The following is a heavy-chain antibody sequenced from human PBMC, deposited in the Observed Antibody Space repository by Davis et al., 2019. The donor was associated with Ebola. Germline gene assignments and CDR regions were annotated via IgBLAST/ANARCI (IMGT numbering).Heavy chain of an antibody. D-gene: IGHD3-16*01. CDR1: GFSFSTYA. J-gene: IGHJ5*02. CDR2: VSDAGWST. CDR3: AKDHGNYIWGSPNSFDP. V-gene: IGHV3-23*01. Sequence: PGGSLRLSCAASGFSFSTYAMSWVRQAPGKGLEWVSGVSDAGWSTYYSDSVRGRFTISRDNSKNTLYLHMSSLRAEDTAIYYCAKDHGNYIWGSPNSFDPRGQGTVVAVSS.